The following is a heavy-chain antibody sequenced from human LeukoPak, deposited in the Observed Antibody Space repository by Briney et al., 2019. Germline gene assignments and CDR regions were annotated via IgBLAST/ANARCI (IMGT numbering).Heavy chain of an antibody. CDR1: GFTFTSHA. J-gene: IGHJ4*02. V-gene: IGHV3-30*18. CDR3: AKSYDAETRYRGSDN. CDR2: ITHDEKNT. Sequence: GGSLRLSCAASGFTFTSHAMHWVRQAPGKGLEWLAVITHDEKNTDYTESVKGRFTISRDNSRNILYLQMNSLRPDDTAVYYCAKSYDAETRYRGSDNWGPGALVTVSS. D-gene: IGHD5-18*01.